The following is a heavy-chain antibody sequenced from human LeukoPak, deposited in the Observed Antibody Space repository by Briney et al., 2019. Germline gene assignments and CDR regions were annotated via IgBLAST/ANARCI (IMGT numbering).Heavy chain of an antibody. CDR1: GGSISSYY. CDR2: IYYSGNT. D-gene: IGHD3-22*01. CDR3: ARQESDSSGYSWFDP. Sequence: SETLSLTCTVSGGSISSYYWSWIRQPPGKGLEWIGYIYYSGNTNYNPSLKSRVTISVDTSKNQFSLKLSSVAAADTAVYYCARQESDSSGYSWFDPWGQGTLVTVSS. J-gene: IGHJ5*02. V-gene: IGHV4-59*08.